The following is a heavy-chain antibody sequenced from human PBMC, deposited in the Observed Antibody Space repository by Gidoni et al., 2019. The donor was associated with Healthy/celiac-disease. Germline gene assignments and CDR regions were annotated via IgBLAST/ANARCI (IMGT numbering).Heavy chain of an antibody. CDR2: IKQDGSEK. J-gene: IGHJ6*03. Sequence: EVQLVESGGGLVQPGGSLRLSCAASGFTFSSYWMSWVRQAPGKGLEWVANIKQDGSEKYYVDSVKGRFTISRDNAKNSLYLQMNSLRAEDTAVYYCARDISVDTAMVMYYYYYMDVWGKGTTVTVSS. CDR1: GFTFSSYW. CDR3: ARDISVDTAMVMYYYYYMDV. D-gene: IGHD5-18*01. V-gene: IGHV3-7*03.